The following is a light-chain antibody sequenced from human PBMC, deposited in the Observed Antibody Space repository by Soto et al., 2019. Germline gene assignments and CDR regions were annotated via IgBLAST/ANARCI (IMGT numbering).Light chain of an antibody. V-gene: IGKV2-28*01. CDR2: LGS. CDR1: QSLLHSNGYKY. J-gene: IGKJ2*01. Sequence: DIVMPQSPLSLPVTPGEPASISCRSSQSLLHSNGYKYLDWYLQKPGQSPHLLIYLGSNRASGVPDRFMGRGSGTDFSLKISRGEAEDVGVYYCLQARPTPRKYTFGQGTKLEIK. CDR3: LQARPTPRKYT.